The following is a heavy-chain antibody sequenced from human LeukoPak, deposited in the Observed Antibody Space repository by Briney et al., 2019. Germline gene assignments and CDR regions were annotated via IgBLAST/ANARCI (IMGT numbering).Heavy chain of an antibody. CDR2: VSVYNGNT. V-gene: IGHV1-18*04. CDR3: AGNYEGQGVVAAH. Sequence: ASVKVSCKASGYTFTSYYMHWVRQAPGQGLEWLGWVSVYNGNTNNVQTLQGRLTMTTDVSTSTAYMELRSLRSDDTAVYYCAGNYEGQGVVAAHWGQGTLVTVSS. CDR1: GYTFTSYY. J-gene: IGHJ4*02. D-gene: IGHD3-16*01.